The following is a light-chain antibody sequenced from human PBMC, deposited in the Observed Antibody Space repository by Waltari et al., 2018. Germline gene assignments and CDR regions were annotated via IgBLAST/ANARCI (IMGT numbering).Light chain of an antibody. CDR2: EVN. J-gene: IGLJ2*01. V-gene: IGLV2-8*01. CDR1: SSDVGGYDY. CDR3: SSYVVNNYVV. Sequence: QSALTQPPSASWSPGQSVTISCTGTSSDVGGYDYVSWYQHHPGKVPKILIYEVNKRPSGVPDRFSGSKSGNTASLTVSGLQAEDEADYYCSSYVVNNYVVFGRGTKLTVL.